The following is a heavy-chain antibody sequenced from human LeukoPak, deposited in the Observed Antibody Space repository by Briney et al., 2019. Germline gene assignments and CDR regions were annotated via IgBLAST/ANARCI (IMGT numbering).Heavy chain of an antibody. CDR3: ATARSGWYYYFDY. D-gene: IGHD6-19*01. CDR2: IYYTGST. CDR1: GGSISSGGYY. Sequence: SQTLSLTCTVSGGSISSGGYYWSWIRQHPGKGLEWIGYIYYTGSTYYNPSLTSRVTMSVDTSRNQFSLRLSSVTAVDTAVYYCATARSGWYYYFDYWGQGTLVTVSS. V-gene: IGHV4-31*03. J-gene: IGHJ4*02.